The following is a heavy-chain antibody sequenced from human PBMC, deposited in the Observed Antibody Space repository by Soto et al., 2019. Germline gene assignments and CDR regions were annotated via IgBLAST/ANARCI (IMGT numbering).Heavy chain of an antibody. J-gene: IGHJ3*02. CDR2: IYWDDDK. V-gene: IGHV2-5*02. D-gene: IGHD2-15*01. CDR1: GFSLSSSGLS. Sequence: QITLKESGPTLVKATQTLTLTCTFSGFSLSSSGLSVGWIRQPPGKALEWLALIYWDDDKRYSPSLNNRLTITKDTSKNQVVLTMTNMEHVDTARFYCAHSSRYSAFDIWGQGTLVTVSS. CDR3: AHSSRYSAFDI.